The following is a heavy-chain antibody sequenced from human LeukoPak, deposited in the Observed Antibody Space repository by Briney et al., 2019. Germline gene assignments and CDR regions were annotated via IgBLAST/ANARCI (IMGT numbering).Heavy chain of an antibody. V-gene: IGHV1-69*04. D-gene: IGHD5-18*01. Sequence: ASVKVSCKASGGTCSSYAISWVRQAPGQGREWMGRIIPILGIANYAQKFQGRVTITADKSTSTAYMELSSLRSEDTAVYYCARDRYSYGTWWGQGTLVTVSS. CDR1: GGTCSSYA. J-gene: IGHJ4*02. CDR3: ARDRYSYGTW. CDR2: IIPILGIA.